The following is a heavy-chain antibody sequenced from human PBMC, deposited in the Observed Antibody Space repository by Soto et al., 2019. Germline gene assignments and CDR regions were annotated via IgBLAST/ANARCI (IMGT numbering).Heavy chain of an antibody. CDR3: ARALNELLWSRPLQKRGMDV. CDR1: GGTFSRYA. CDR2: IIAMFGTA. V-gene: IGHV1-69*06. Sequence: SEKVACKASGGTFSRYAVSWVRQAPGQGLEWMGGIIAMFGTANYAQKFEGRVTITADRSTSTAYMELSSLRSADTAVYFCARALNELLWSRPLQKRGMDVWGQGTTGTVSS. J-gene: IGHJ6*02. D-gene: IGHD3-10*01.